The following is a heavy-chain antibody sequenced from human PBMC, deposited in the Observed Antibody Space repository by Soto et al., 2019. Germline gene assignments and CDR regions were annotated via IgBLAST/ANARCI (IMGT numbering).Heavy chain of an antibody. J-gene: IGHJ2*01. CDR1: GFTFSSYS. CDR3: ARDLQLARYWYFDL. V-gene: IGHV3-48*01. CDR2: ISSSSSTI. D-gene: IGHD5-18*01. Sequence: GGSLRHSCAASGFTFSSYSMNLVRQAPGKGLEWVSYISSSSSTIYYADSVKGRFTISRDNAKNSLYLQMNSLRAEDTAVYYCARDLQLARYWYFDLWGRGTLVTVSS.